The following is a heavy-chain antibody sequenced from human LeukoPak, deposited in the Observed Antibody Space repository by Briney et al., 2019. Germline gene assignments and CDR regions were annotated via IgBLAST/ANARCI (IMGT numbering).Heavy chain of an antibody. CDR2: IYYSGST. J-gene: IGHJ4*02. D-gene: IGHD3-3*01. Sequence: PSETLSLTCTVSGGSISSSSYYWGWIRQPPGKGLEWIGSIYYSGSTYYNPSLKSRVTISVDTSKNQFSLKLSSVTAADTAVYYCAIVFGVAIDYWGQGTLVTVSS. V-gene: IGHV4-39*01. CDR1: GGSISSSSYY. CDR3: AIVFGVAIDY.